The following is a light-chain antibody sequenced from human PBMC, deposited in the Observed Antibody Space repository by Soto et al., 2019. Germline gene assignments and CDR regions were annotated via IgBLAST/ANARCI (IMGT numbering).Light chain of an antibody. CDR1: KNDIGVYDF. V-gene: IGLV2-8*01. J-gene: IGLJ1*01. Sequence: QSALTQPPSASGSPGQSVTISCTGTKNDIGVYDFVSWYQHHPGKAPRLIIYEVVQRPSGVPDRFSGSKSGNTASLTVSGLQAADGADYFCKSYAGSNTYVFGSGTKVPV. CDR3: KSYAGSNTYV. CDR2: EVV.